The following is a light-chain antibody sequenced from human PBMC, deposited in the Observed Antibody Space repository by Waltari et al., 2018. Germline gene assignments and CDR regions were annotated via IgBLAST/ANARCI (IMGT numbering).Light chain of an antibody. CDR3: QPYYATSYT. Sequence: DIVMTQSPDSLAVSLGGRATINCKSSRSVLDTCKNKNFLAWYQLKPGQSPKLLMYWASTRDSGLPDRISAGVSGTHFTLTISSRQAEDVAIYSCQPYYATSYTFGQGPKAEIK. J-gene: IGKJ2*01. CDR1: RSVLDTCKNKNF. CDR2: WAS. V-gene: IGKV4-1*01.